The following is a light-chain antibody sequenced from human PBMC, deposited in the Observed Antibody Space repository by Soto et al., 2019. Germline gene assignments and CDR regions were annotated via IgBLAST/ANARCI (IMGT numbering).Light chain of an antibody. CDR3: QQYNNWPPWT. CDR1: QSVRSD. Sequence: EIVMTQSPATLSVSPGERATPSCRASQSVRSDLAWYQQKPGQAPRLLIYGASTRATGIPARFSGSGSGTEFTLTISSLQSEDFAVYYCQQYNNWPPWTCGQGTKVEIK. J-gene: IGKJ1*01. CDR2: GAS. V-gene: IGKV3-15*01.